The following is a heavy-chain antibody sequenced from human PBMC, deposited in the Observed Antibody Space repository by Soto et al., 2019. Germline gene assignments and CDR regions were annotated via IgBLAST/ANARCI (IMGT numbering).Heavy chain of an antibody. CDR3: ARDLELGYCSGGSCYAYYYSYGMAV. V-gene: IGHV1-3*01. J-gene: IGHJ6*02. D-gene: IGHD2-15*01. CDR1: GYTFTSYA. Sequence: ASVKVSCKASGYTFTSYAMHWVRQAPGQRLEWMGWINAGNGNTKYSQKFRGRVTITRDTSASTAYMELSSLRSEDTAVYYCARDLELGYCSGGSCYAYYYSYGMAVWGQGTTVT. CDR2: INAGNGNT.